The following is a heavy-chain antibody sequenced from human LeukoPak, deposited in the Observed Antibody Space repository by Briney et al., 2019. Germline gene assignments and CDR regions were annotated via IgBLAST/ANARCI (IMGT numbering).Heavy chain of an antibody. Sequence: ASVKVSCKAPGYTFTSYGISWVRQAPGQGLEWMGWISAYNGNTNYAQKLQGRVTMTTDTSTSTAYMELRSLRSDDTAVYYCAISDILTGYYSTTFDYWGQGTLVTVSS. J-gene: IGHJ4*02. CDR2: ISAYNGNT. V-gene: IGHV1-18*01. CDR3: AISDILTGYYSTTFDY. CDR1: GYTFTSYG. D-gene: IGHD3-9*01.